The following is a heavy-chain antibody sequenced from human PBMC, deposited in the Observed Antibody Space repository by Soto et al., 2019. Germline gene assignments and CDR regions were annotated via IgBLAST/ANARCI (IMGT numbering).Heavy chain of an antibody. J-gene: IGHJ6*02. CDR2: TYYRSNWKN. CDR1: GDSVSSNIAA. D-gene: IGHD6-6*01. V-gene: IGHV6-1*01. Sequence: SQTLSLTCAISGDSVSSNIAAWNWIRQSPSRGLEWLGRTYYRSNWKNDYAVSVKSRMTINPDTSKNQVSLQLSSVTPEDTAVYYCAREQLVGPYGMDVWGQGTTVIVS. CDR3: AREQLVGPYGMDV.